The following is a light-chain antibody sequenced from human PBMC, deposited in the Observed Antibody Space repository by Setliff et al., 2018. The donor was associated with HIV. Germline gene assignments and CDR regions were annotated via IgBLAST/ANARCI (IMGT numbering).Light chain of an antibody. CDR1: SSDVGGYKY. CDR2: EVS. Sequence: LTQPASVSGSPGQSITTSCTGTSSDVGGYKYVYWYQQHPGKAPKLMIYEVSNRPSGISNRFSGSKSGNTASLTISGLQAEDEADYYCSSYTSRNTLVFGTGTKVTVL. J-gene: IGLJ1*01. CDR3: SSYTSRNTLV. V-gene: IGLV2-14*01.